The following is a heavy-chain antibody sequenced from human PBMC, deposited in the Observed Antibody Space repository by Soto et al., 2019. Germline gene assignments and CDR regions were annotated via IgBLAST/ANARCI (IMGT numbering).Heavy chain of an antibody. CDR1: GFTFSSYA. CDR2: ISGSGGST. CDR3: AKAVAAARTSYMDV. J-gene: IGHJ6*03. Sequence: GGSLRLSCAASGFTFSSYAMSWVRQAPGKGLEWVSAISGSGGSTYYADSVKGRFTISRDNSKNTLYLQMNSLRAEDTAVYYCAKAVAAARTSYMDVWGKGTTVTVSS. D-gene: IGHD6-13*01. V-gene: IGHV3-23*01.